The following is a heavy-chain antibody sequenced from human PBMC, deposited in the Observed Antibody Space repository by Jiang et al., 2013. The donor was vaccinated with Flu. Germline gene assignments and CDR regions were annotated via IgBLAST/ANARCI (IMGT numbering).Heavy chain of an antibody. D-gene: IGHD2-21*01. CDR1: GYTFTTFA. Sequence: GAEVKKPGASVSVSCKTSGYTFTTFAVTWVRQAPGQGLEWMGWVSGNSGTTNYAQRFQGRVTMTRDTSSNTAYMELRSLTPDDTAMYFCAREIVGGNSYQDFWGQGTLVT. CDR3: AREIVGGNSYQDF. V-gene: IGHV1-18*04. CDR2: VSGNSGTT. J-gene: IGHJ4*02.